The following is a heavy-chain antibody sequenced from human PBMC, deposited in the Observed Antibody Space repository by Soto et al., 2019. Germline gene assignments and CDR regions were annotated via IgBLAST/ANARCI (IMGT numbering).Heavy chain of an antibody. CDR3: ASGRSWYHKPSYFDY. CDR1: GYTFTGYY. V-gene: IGHV1-2*04. D-gene: IGHD6-13*01. Sequence: ASVKVSCKASGYTFTGYYMHWVRQAPGQGLEWMGWINPNSGGTNYAQKFQGWVTMTRDTSISTAYMELSRLRSDDTAVYYCASGRSWYHKPSYFDYWGQGTLVTVSS. J-gene: IGHJ4*02. CDR2: INPNSGGT.